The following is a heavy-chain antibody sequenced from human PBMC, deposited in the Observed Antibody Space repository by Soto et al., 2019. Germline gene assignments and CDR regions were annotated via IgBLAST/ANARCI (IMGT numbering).Heavy chain of an antibody. D-gene: IGHD2-8*01. CDR2: IVPTLRLT. CDR3: ATEQYGAGRVGVYD. CDR1: GDTSTIYT. J-gene: IGHJ4*02. V-gene: IGHV1-69*08. Sequence: QVQLVQSGAEVKKPGSSLKVSCETSGDTSTIYTITWVRQAPGQGLQWMGRIVPTLRLTNYAQEFEARLTXTADTSTITAHRELSSLTSEDTAVYYCATEQYGAGRVGVYDWGQGTTVTVSS.